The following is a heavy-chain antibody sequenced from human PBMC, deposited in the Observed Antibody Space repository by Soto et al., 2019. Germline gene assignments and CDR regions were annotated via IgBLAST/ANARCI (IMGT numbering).Heavy chain of an antibody. J-gene: IGHJ5*02. V-gene: IGHV4-59*03. CDR3: ATRITVFGLLIPPFDP. CDR2: ISYMGTT. D-gene: IGHD3-3*01. Sequence: TSETLSLTCAVSGGSMNNYYWSWIRQAPGKGLQYIGYISYMGTTNYNPSLKSRVTISVDTSKNQFSLRLSSVTAADTAIYYCATRITVFGLLIPPFDPWGQGTQVTVSS. CDR1: GGSMNNYY.